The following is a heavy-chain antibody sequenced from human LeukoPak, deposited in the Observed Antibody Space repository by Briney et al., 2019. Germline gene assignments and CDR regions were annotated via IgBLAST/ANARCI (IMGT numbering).Heavy chain of an antibody. CDR3: ARSYCSSISCYDGFWFDP. CDR1: GYTFTSYD. V-gene: IGHV1-8*01. CDR2: MNPNSGNT. J-gene: IGHJ5*02. D-gene: IGHD2-2*01. Sequence: ASVKVSCKASGYTFTSYDINWVRQATGQGLEWMGWMNPNSGNTGYAQKFQGRVTMTRNASISTAYMELSSLRSEDTAVYYCARSYCSSISCYDGFWFDPWGQGTLVTVSS.